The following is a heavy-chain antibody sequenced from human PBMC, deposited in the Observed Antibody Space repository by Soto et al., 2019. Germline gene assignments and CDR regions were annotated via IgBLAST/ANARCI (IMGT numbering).Heavy chain of an antibody. J-gene: IGHJ4*02. CDR2: ISGGGGST. D-gene: IGHD3-22*01. CDR3: AKDPTSYDSSAQFDS. V-gene: IGHV3-23*01. CDR1: GFTFSSYW. Sequence: GSLRLSCAASGFTFSSYWMHWVRQAPGQGLEWVSGISGGGGSTYYADSVKGRFTISRDNSNNTLYLQMNSLRAEDTAVYYCAKDPTSYDSSAQFDSWGQGTLVTVSS.